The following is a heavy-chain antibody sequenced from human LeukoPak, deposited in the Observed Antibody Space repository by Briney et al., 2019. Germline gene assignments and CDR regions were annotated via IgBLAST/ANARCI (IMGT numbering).Heavy chain of an antibody. Sequence: ASVKVSCKVSGYTITELSMHWVRQAPGKGLEWMGGFDPEDGETIYAQKFQGRVTMTEDTSTDTAYMELSSLRSEDTAVYYCATSGVVGATYDYWGQGTLVTVSS. CDR1: GYTITELS. D-gene: IGHD1-26*01. V-gene: IGHV1-24*01. CDR2: FDPEDGET. CDR3: ATSGVVGATYDY. J-gene: IGHJ4*02.